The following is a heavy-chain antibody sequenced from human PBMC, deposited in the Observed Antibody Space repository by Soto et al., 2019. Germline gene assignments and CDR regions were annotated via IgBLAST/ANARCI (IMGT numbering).Heavy chain of an antibody. CDR2: IIPIFGTA. J-gene: IGHJ4*02. V-gene: IGHV1-69*12. Sequence: QVQLVQSGAEVKKPGSSVKVSCKASGVTFSSYAISWVLQAPGQGLEWMGGIIPIFGTANYAQKFQGRVTITADESTSTAYMELSSLRAEDPAVYYCARDQSSSGWYHLDYWGQGTLVTVSS. D-gene: IGHD6-19*01. CDR3: ARDQSSSGWYHLDY. CDR1: GVTFSSYA.